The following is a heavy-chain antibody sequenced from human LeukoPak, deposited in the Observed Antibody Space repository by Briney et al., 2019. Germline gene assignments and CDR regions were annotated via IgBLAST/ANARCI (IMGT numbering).Heavy chain of an antibody. CDR2: MNPNSGNT. CDR1: GYTFTSYD. D-gene: IGHD3-3*01. V-gene: IGHV1-8*01. J-gene: IGHJ4*02. CDR3: ARAGMYYDFWSGYRQSSFDY. Sequence: GASVKVSCKSSGYTFTSYDINWVRQATGQGLEWMGWMNPNSGNTGYAQKFQGRVTMTRNTSISTAYMELSSLRSEDTAVYYCARAGMYYDFWSGYRQSSFDYWGQGTLVTVSS.